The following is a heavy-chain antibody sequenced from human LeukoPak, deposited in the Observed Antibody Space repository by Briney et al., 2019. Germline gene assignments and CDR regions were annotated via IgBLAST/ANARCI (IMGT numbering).Heavy chain of an antibody. J-gene: IGHJ4*02. V-gene: IGHV3-23*01. CDR2: ISGNGGST. CDR1: GFTFNSYA. D-gene: IGHD6-13*01. CDR3: AEAPDWYISRWYFDY. Sequence: GGSLRLSCAASGFTFNSYAMSWVRQAPGKGLEWVSGISGNGGSTYYADSVKGRFIISRDNSKNTLYLQMNSLRAEDTAVYYCAEAPDWYISRWYFDYWGQGTLVTVSS.